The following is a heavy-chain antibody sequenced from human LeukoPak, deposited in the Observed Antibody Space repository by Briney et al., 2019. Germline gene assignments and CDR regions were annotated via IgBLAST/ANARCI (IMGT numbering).Heavy chain of an antibody. Sequence: GGSRGFSCGASGFALSSYGMHWVRKAPGKGREWVAFIRYDGYSKYYVDCVKGRFTISRDKSKHTLYLQMNSLRAEDTAVYYCAKETYNAFDIWPQGTTVTVSS. CDR1: GFALSSYG. J-gene: IGHJ3*02. CDR3: AKETYNAFDI. D-gene: IGHD3-16*01. V-gene: IGHV3-30*02. CDR2: IRYDGYSK.